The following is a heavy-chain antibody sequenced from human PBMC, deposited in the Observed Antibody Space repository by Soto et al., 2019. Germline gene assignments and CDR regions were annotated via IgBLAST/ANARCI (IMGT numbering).Heavy chain of an antibody. V-gene: IGHV4-30-2*01. D-gene: IGHD3-10*01. CDR2: IYHSGST. CDR3: AQGDRGAFGAFDI. Sequence: SETLSLTFAISGSSIMSGGYSWSWIRQPPGKGLEWIAYIYHSGSTYYNPSLKSRVTISVDRSKNQFSLKLSSVTAADTAVYYCAQGDRGAFGAFDIWGQGTMVT. J-gene: IGHJ3*02. CDR1: GSSIMSGGYS.